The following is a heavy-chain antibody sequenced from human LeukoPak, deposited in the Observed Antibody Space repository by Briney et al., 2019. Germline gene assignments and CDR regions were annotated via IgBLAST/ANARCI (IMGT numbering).Heavy chain of an antibody. CDR3: ARDHFGDYEHSFDY. CDR2: IKQDGSGK. J-gene: IGHJ4*02. CDR1: GFTFSSYW. V-gene: IGHV3-7*01. D-gene: IGHD4-17*01. Sequence: GGSLRLSCAASGFTFSSYWMSWVRQAPGKGLEWVANIKQDGSGKYYVDSVKGRFTISRDNAKNSLYLQMNSLRAEDTAVYYCARDHFGDYEHSFDYWGQGTLVTVSS.